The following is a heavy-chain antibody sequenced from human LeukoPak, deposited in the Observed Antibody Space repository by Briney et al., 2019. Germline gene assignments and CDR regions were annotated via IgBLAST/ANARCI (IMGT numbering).Heavy chain of an antibody. J-gene: IGHJ4*02. CDR2: ISGSGGIT. Sequence: GGSLRLSCAASGFTFSTFAMTWVRQAPGKGLEWVSLISGSGGITYYADSVNGRFTISRDNSKDTLYLQMHSLRAEDTAVYYCAARPGEVAVPFDYWGQGTLVTVSS. CDR3: AARPGEVAVPFDY. CDR1: GFTFSTFA. V-gene: IGHV3-23*01. D-gene: IGHD2-15*01.